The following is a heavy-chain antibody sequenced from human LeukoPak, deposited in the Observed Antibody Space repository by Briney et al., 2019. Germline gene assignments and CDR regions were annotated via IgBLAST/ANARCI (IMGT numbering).Heavy chain of an antibody. D-gene: IGHD1-1*01. J-gene: IGHJ2*01. Sequence: GASVKVSCKASGYTVTNYGLSWVRQAPGQGLEWMGWISTYNGDTNYAQNLQDRLTMTTDTSTTTTFVELRSLRSDDTAVYYCARSVGNTWNGRALNWYFDLRGRGTLVTVSS. CDR3: ARSVGNTWNGRALNWYFDL. V-gene: IGHV1-18*01. CDR2: ISTYNGDT. CDR1: GYTVTNYG.